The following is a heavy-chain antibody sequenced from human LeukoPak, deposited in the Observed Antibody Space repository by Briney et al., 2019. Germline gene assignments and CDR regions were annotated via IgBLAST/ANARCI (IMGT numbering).Heavy chain of an antibody. CDR3: ARGLILSATTGAFDM. J-gene: IGHJ3*02. Sequence: GGSLRLSCAASGFTFSSYSMNWVRQAPGKGLEWVSAISSSSRHIYYADSVKGRFTISRDNAKNSLYLQMNSLRAEDTAVYYCARGLILSATTGAFDMWGQGTMVAVSS. CDR1: GFTFSSYS. CDR2: ISSSSRHI. D-gene: IGHD1-26*01. V-gene: IGHV3-21*01.